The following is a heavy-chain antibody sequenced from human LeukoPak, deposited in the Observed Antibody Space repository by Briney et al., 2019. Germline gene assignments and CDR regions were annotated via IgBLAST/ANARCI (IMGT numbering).Heavy chain of an antibody. CDR2: ISHSGST. J-gene: IGHJ4*02. Sequence: SETPSLTCAVSDYSISSGFYWGWIRQPPGKGLEWIGSISHSGSTYYNPSLKSRVTISVDTSNNQFSLNLWSVTAADTAVYYCARDLSGGTHDYWGQGTLVTVSS. CDR3: ARDLSGGTHDY. D-gene: IGHD1-26*01. V-gene: IGHV4-38-2*02. CDR1: DYSISSGFY.